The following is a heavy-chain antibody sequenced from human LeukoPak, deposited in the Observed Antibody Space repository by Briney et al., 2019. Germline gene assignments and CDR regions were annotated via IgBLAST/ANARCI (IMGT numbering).Heavy chain of an antibody. CDR3: ARGSGFITFGGVIVSDNWFDP. D-gene: IGHD3-16*02. Sequence: PGGSLRLSCAASGFTVSSNSMSWVRQAPGKGLEWVSVIYSGGTTYYADSLKGRFTIPRDNSKKKLYLQMNSLRAEDTAVYYCARGSGFITFGGVIVSDNWFDPWGQGTLVTVSS. V-gene: IGHV3-66*02. CDR2: IYSGGTT. J-gene: IGHJ5*02. CDR1: GFTVSSNS.